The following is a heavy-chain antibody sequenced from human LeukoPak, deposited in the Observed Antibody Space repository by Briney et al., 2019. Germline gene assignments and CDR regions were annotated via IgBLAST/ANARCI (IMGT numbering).Heavy chain of an antibody. Sequence: PGGSLRLSCVASGFMSNSYGMHWVRQAPGKGLEWVAFTRLDGSNTSNADSVKGRFTISRDNSKNTLYLQMNSLRTEDTAVYYCVKGDGIPRYWGQGTLVTVSS. CDR2: TRLDGSNT. V-gene: IGHV3-30*02. D-gene: IGHD2-21*01. CDR1: GFMSNSYG. J-gene: IGHJ4*02. CDR3: VKGDGIPRY.